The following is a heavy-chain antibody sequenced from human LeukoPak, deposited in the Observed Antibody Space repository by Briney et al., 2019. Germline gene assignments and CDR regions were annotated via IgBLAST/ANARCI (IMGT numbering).Heavy chain of an antibody. D-gene: IGHD3-9*01. CDR2: ISSTSSYI. CDR3: ARDQLRYFDWLSNPLFDY. CDR1: GFTFSSYS. Sequence: GGSLRLSCAASGFTFSSYSMNWVRQAPGKGLEWVSSISSTSSYIYYADSVKGRFTISRDNAKNSLYLQMNSLRAEDTAVYYCARDQLRYFDWLSNPLFDYWGQGTLVTVSS. J-gene: IGHJ4*02. V-gene: IGHV3-21*01.